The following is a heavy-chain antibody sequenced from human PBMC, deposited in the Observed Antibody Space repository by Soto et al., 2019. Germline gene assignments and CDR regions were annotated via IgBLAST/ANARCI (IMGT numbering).Heavy chain of an antibody. CDR1: GGSISSSSYY. CDR3: ASHRGVRDYDSSGYYKYYFDC. J-gene: IGHJ4*02. CDR2: IYYSGST. D-gene: IGHD3-22*01. Sequence: QLQLQESGPGLVKPSETLSLTCTVSGGSISSSSYYWGWIRQPPGKGLEWIGSIYYSGSTYYNPSLKSRVTISVDTSKNQFSLKLSSVTAADTAVYYCASHRGVRDYDSSGYYKYYFDCWGQGTLVTVSS. V-gene: IGHV4-39*01.